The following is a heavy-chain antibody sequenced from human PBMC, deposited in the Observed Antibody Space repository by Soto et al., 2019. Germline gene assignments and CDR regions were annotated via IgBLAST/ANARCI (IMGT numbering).Heavy chain of an antibody. CDR3: AKSPQTTPSSVVYYGMDV. CDR1: GFTFSSYA. V-gene: IGHV3-23*01. J-gene: IGHJ6*02. D-gene: IGHD4-4*01. Sequence: GGSLRLSCAASGFTFSSYAMSWVRQAPGKGLEWVSAISGSGGSTYYADSVKGRFTISRDNSKNTLYLQMNSLRAEDTAVYYCAKSPQTTPSSVVYYGMDVWGQGALVTVSS. CDR2: ISGSGGST.